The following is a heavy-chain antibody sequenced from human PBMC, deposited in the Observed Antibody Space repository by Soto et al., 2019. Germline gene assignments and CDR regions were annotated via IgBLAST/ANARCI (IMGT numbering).Heavy chain of an antibody. J-gene: IGHJ6*02. CDR2: VSYDGKNK. V-gene: IGHV3-30*18. CDR1: GFTFSSYG. CDR3: AKELGQQLVLNYGLDV. Sequence: QVQLVESGGGVVQPGTSLGLSCAPSGFTFSSYGMYWVRQAPGKGLEWVAVVSYDGKNKYYADSVKGRFTISRDNAKNMLYLQMNSLRAEDTAVYYCAKELGQQLVLNYGLDVWGHGTTVTVSS. D-gene: IGHD6-13*01.